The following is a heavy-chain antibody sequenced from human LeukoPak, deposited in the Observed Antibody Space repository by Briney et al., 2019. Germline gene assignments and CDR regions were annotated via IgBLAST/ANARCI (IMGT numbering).Heavy chain of an antibody. CDR2: ISGTGGTT. CDR1: GFTFSSYG. Sequence: GGSLRLSCAASGFTFSSYGMSWVRQAPGKGLEWVSAISGTGGTTYYADSVKGRFTISRDNSKNSLYLQMNSLRAEDTAVYYCASGSYYYDSSGYHAFDIWGQGTMVTVSS. V-gene: IGHV3-23*01. D-gene: IGHD3-22*01. CDR3: ASGSYYYDSSGYHAFDI. J-gene: IGHJ3*02.